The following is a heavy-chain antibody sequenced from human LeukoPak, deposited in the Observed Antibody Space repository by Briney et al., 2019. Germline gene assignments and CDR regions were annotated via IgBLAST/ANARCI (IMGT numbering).Heavy chain of an antibody. J-gene: IGHJ4*02. CDR2: ISAYNGNT. Sequence: ASVKVSCKTSGYTFANSGVSWVRQAPGQGLEWLGWISAYNGNTNYAQKVQGRVTMTTDTSTNTAYMELSSLRSEDTAVYYCASRSSGWSHSVAFDYWGQGTLVTVSS. CDR3: ASRSSGWSHSVAFDY. D-gene: IGHD6-19*01. V-gene: IGHV1-18*01. CDR1: GYTFANSG.